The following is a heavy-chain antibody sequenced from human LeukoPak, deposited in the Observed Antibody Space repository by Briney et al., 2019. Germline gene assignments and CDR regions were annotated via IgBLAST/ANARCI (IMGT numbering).Heavy chain of an antibody. Sequence: GGALRLSCAASGFTFSSYWMHWVRQAPGKGLVWVSRINSDGSSTSYADSVKGRFTISRDNAKNTLYLQMNSLRAEDTAVYYCASNEWFGELPTLDYWGQGTLVTVSS. V-gene: IGHV3-74*01. CDR1: GFTFSSYW. J-gene: IGHJ4*02. D-gene: IGHD3-10*01. CDR2: INSDGSST. CDR3: ASNEWFGELPTLDY.